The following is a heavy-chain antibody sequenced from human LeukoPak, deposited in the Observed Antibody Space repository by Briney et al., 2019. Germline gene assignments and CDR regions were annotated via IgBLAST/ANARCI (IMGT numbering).Heavy chain of an antibody. V-gene: IGHV1-46*01. Sequence: GASVKVSCKASGYTFTGYYMHWVRQAPGQGLEWMGIINPSGGSTSYAQKFQGRVTMTRDTSTSTVYMELSSLRSEDTAVYYCARDVGVRGYGMDVWGQGTTVTVSS. CDR2: INPSGGST. D-gene: IGHD3-10*01. J-gene: IGHJ6*02. CDR3: ARDVGVRGYGMDV. CDR1: GYTFTGYY.